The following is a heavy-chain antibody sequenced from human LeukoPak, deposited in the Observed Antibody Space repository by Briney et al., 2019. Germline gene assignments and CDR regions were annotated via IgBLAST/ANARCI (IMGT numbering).Heavy chain of an antibody. CDR1: GGTFSSYA. Sequence: SVKVSCTASGGTFSSYAISWVRQAPGQGLEWMGGIIPIFGTANYAQKFQGRVTITADESTSTAYMELSSLRSEDTAVYYCARGAYSSGWSSDYWGQGTLVTVSS. V-gene: IGHV1-69*13. CDR2: IIPIFGTA. CDR3: ARGAYSSGWSSDY. J-gene: IGHJ4*02. D-gene: IGHD6-19*01.